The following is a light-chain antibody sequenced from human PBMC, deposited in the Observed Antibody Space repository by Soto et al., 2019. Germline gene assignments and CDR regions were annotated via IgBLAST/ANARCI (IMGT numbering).Light chain of an antibody. CDR1: QSVSNN. CDR2: GAS. Sequence: EIVMTQSPATLSVSPGERATLSCRASQSVSNNLAWYQQKPGQAPRLLIYGASTRATNILARFSGSGSGTEFTLTISSLQSEDFAVYYCQQYNDWLFTFGPGAKVDIK. J-gene: IGKJ3*01. V-gene: IGKV3-15*01. CDR3: QQYNDWLFT.